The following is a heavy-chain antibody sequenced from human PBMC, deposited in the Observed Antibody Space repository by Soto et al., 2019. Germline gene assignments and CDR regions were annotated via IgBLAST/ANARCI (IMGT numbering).Heavy chain of an antibody. CDR1: RCTFTRYG. D-gene: IGHD4-17*01. V-gene: IGHV1-18*01. CDR3: ARELYGDYDHAFDI. Sequence: GASVKVSFKGSRCTFTRYGLSWVGPAPGQGLEWMGWISAYNGNTNYAQKLQGRVTMTTDTSTSTAYMELRSLRSDDTAVYYCARELYGDYDHAFDIWGQGTMVTVSS. CDR2: ISAYNGNT. J-gene: IGHJ3*02.